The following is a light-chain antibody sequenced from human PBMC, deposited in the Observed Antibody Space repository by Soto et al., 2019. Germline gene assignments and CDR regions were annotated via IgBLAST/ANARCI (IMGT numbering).Light chain of an antibody. Sequence: EILMTQSPDSPSVSPGETATPPCRASQSLNTDLAWYQQKPGQAPRLLLYGASTRATGISTRFSGGGSGTEFTLTISGLQSEDSAVYYCQQYKSWPPITFGQGTRLEIK. CDR2: GAS. CDR1: QSLNTD. CDR3: QQYKSWPPIT. J-gene: IGKJ5*01. V-gene: IGKV3-15*01.